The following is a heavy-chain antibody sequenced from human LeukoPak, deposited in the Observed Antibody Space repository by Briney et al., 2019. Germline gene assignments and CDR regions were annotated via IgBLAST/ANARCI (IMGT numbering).Heavy chain of an antibody. Sequence: SETLSLTCAVYGGSFSGYYWSWIRQPPGKGLEWIGEINHSGSTNYNPSLQSRVTISVDTSKNQFSLKLSSVTAADTAVYYCARGRRAWVFGYYFDYWGQGTPVTVSS. D-gene: IGHD3-10*01. CDR1: GGSFSGYY. V-gene: IGHV4-34*01. J-gene: IGHJ4*02. CDR3: ARGRRAWVFGYYFDY. CDR2: INHSGST.